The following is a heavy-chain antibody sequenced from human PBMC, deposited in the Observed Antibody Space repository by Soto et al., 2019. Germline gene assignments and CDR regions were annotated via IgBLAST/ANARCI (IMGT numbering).Heavy chain of an antibody. CDR3: ARAGPQGTTGSAFYYYYGMDV. Sequence: ASVKVSCKASGYTFTGYYMHWVRQAPGQGLEWMGWINPNSGGTNYAQKFQGWVTMTRDTSISTAYMELSRLRSDDTAVYYCARAGPQGTTGSAFYYYYGMDVWGQGTTVTVSS. J-gene: IGHJ6*02. CDR1: GYTFTGYY. V-gene: IGHV1-2*04. CDR2: INPNSGGT. D-gene: IGHD1-7*01.